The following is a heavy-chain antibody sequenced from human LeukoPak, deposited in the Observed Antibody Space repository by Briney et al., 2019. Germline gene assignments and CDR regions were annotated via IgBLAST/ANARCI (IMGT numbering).Heavy chain of an antibody. Sequence: PRGSLRLSCAAPGFSFISYGMHWVRQAPGKGLEWGGVISDDGRRKDYADSVKGRFTISRDNSKDTLYLQMNSLRAEDTAVYYCAKRPSDYGDYVSYFDYWGQGTLVTVSS. J-gene: IGHJ4*02. CDR2: ISDDGRRK. V-gene: IGHV3-30*18. CDR3: AKRPSDYGDYVSYFDY. CDR1: GFSFISYG. D-gene: IGHD4-17*01.